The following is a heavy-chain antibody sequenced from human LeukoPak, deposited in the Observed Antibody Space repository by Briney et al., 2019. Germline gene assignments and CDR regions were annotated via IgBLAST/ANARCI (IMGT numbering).Heavy chain of an antibody. CDR2: ISGSGGST. D-gene: IGHD3-10*01. J-gene: IGHJ4*02. Sequence: GGSLRLSCAASGFTFSSYAMRWVCHAPGKGLEWGSAISGSGGSTYYGDSVKGRFTISRDNSKNTLYLKMNSLRAEDTAVYYCAPIWFGELLSVFDYWGQGTLVTVSS. CDR1: GFTFSSYA. V-gene: IGHV3-23*01. CDR3: APIWFGELLSVFDY.